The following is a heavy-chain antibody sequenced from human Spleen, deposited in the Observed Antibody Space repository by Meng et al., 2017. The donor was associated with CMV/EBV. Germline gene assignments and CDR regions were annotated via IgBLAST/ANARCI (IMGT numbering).Heavy chain of an antibody. D-gene: IGHD3-10*01. Sequence: VSSNALGWGRQAPGQGLEWMGGIIPISATANYAQRFKGRIAITTDESTNTAYMEMSGLRSEDTAMYYCATGSPPAGGEMPTRGFDSWGQGTLVTVSS. CDR3: ATGSPPAGGEMPTRGFDS. V-gene: IGHV1-69*05. CDR1: VSSNA. CDR2: IIPISATA. J-gene: IGHJ4*02.